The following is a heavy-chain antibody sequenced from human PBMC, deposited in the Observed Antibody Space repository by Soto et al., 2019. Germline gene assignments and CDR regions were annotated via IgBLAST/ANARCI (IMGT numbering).Heavy chain of an antibody. CDR2: INPNSGGT. V-gene: IGHV1-2*04. CDR1: GYSFTGYY. CDR3: ARSAAGPGYGMDV. Sequence: QLVQSGTEVKKPGASVKVSCKASGYSFTGYYIHWVRQAPRQGLEWLGWINPNSGGTNYAQKFQGWVTMTRDTTISTAYMELSRLRSYDTAVYYCARSAAGPGYGMDVWGQGTTVTVSS. J-gene: IGHJ6*02. D-gene: IGHD6-13*01.